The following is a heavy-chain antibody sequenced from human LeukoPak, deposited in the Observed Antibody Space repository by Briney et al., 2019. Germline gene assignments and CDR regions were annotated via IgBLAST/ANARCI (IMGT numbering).Heavy chain of an antibody. V-gene: IGHV3-7*01. CDR3: ARSGSGSYPVDY. Sequence: GGSLRLSCAASGFTFSNAWMSWVRQAPGKGLEWVANIKQDGSEKYYVDSVKGRFTISRDNAKNSLYLQMNSLRAEDTAVYYCARSGSGSYPVDYWGQGTLVTVSS. CDR1: GFTFSNAW. D-gene: IGHD3-10*01. CDR2: IKQDGSEK. J-gene: IGHJ4*02.